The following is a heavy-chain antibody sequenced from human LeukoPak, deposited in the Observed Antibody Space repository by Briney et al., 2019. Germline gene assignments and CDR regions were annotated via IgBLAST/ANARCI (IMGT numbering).Heavy chain of an antibody. CDR2: ISYDGSNK. CDR1: GFTFSSYA. CDR3: ASSASGSDWFDP. V-gene: IGHV3-30*04. D-gene: IGHD3-10*01. Sequence: PGRSLRLSCAASGFTFSSYARHWVRQAPGKGLEWVAVISYDGSNKYYADSVKGRFTISRDNSKNTLYLQMNSLRAEDTAVYYCASSASGSDWFDPWGQGTLVTVSS. J-gene: IGHJ5*02.